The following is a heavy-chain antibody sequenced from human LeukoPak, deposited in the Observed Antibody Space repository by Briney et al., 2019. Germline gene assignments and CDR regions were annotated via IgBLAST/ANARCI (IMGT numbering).Heavy chain of an antibody. V-gene: IGHV4-30-4*08. CDR3: ARVVTQGYFDY. D-gene: IGHD4-23*01. J-gene: IGHJ4*02. CDR1: GGSISSGDYY. Sequence: SETLSLTCTVSGGSISSGDYYWSWIRQPPGKGLEWIGYVYYSGSTYYNPSLKSRVTISVDTSKNQFSLKLSCVTAADTAVYYCARVVTQGYFDYWGQGTLVTVSS. CDR2: VYYSGST.